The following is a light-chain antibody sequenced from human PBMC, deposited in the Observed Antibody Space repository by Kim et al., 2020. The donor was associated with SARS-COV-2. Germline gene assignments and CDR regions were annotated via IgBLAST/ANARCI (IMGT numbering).Light chain of an antibody. CDR1: SSNIGPNY. V-gene: IGLV1-47*01. Sequence: GERVTVTCSGNSSNIGPNYVYWYQHFPGTASKLLIFRNYQRPSGVPDRFSGSKSGTSASLAIIGLRSEDEADYHCAAWDDSLSGWVFGGGTKVTVL. J-gene: IGLJ3*02. CDR2: RNY. CDR3: AAWDDSLSGWV.